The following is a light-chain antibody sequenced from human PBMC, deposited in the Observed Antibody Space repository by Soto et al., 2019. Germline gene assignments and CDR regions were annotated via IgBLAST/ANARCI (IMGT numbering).Light chain of an antibody. J-gene: IGKJ1*01. Sequence: DFQMTPSPSTLSASVVDRVTITCRASQNIRSRLAWFQQKPGKAPKLLIYDASSLESGVPQRFSGSGSGTEFTLTISSLQTDDSATYYCQQYDTYWETFGQGTKVDIK. CDR3: QQYDTYWET. CDR2: DAS. V-gene: IGKV1-5*01. CDR1: QNIRSR.